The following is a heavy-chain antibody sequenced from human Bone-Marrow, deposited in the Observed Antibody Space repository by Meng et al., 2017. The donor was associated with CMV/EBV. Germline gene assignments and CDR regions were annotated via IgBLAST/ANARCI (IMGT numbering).Heavy chain of an antibody. D-gene: IGHD6-13*01. V-gene: IGHV1-2*02. Sequence: CKASGYRFTAYSIHWVRQAPGPGLEWMGWINPTNGGTKYAQQFQGRVTMTRDPSISTAYMELSRLRSDDTALYYCARNGLSGAGKGGWGQGTLVTVSS. CDR3: ARNGLSGAGKGG. CDR1: GYRFTAYS. CDR2: INPTNGGT. J-gene: IGHJ4*02.